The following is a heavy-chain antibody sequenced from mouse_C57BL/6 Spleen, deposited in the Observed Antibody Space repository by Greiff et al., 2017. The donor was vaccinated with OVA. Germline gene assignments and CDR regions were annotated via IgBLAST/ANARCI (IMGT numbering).Heavy chain of an antibody. Sequence: QVQLQQSGAELARPGASVKLSCKASGFTFTSYGISWVKQRTGQGLEWIGEINPRSGNTYYNEKFKGKATMTADKSSSTAYMELRSLTSEDSAVYFCARKPNWEKGFDYWGKGTTLTVSS. CDR2: INPRSGNT. J-gene: IGHJ2*01. CDR3: ARKPNWEKGFDY. D-gene: IGHD4-1*02. CDR1: GFTFTSYG. V-gene: IGHV1-81*01.